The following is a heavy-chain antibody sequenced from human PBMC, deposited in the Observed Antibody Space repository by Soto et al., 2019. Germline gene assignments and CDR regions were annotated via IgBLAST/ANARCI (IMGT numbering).Heavy chain of an antibody. Sequence: ASVKVSCKASGYTFTGYYMHWVRQAPGQGLEWMGWINPNSGGTNYAQKFQGWVTMTRDTSISTAYMELSRLRSDGTAVYYCARDLGITGTQNYYYYGMDVWGQGTTVTVSS. CDR3: ARDLGITGTQNYYYYGMDV. CDR2: INPNSGGT. V-gene: IGHV1-2*04. D-gene: IGHD1-20*01. J-gene: IGHJ6*02. CDR1: GYTFTGYY.